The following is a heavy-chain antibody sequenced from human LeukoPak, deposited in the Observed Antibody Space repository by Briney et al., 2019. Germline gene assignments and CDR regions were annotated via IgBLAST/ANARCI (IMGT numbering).Heavy chain of an antibody. CDR2: IYYSGST. D-gene: IGHD2-2*01. V-gene: IGHV4-59*01. CDR3: AREKYLEAFDI. Sequence: SETLSLTCTVSGGSISSYYWSWIRRPPGKGLEWIGYIYYSGSTNYNPSLKSRVTISVDTSKNQFSLKLSSVTAADTAVYYCAREKYLEAFDISGQGTMVTVSS. J-gene: IGHJ3*02. CDR1: GGSISSYY.